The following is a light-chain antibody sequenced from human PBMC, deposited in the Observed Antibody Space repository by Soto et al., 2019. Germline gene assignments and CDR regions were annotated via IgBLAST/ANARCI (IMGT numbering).Light chain of an antibody. CDR2: AAS. Sequence: EIVLTQSPDTLSLSPGERATLFCRASQTLSINSLAWYQQKPGQAPRLLIYAASTRDTGIPDRFNGSGSGTDFALTINRLEPEDFAVHYCQQYDGAPLTFGPGTKVDVK. J-gene: IGKJ3*01. CDR1: QTLSINS. CDR3: QQYDGAPLT. V-gene: IGKV3-20*01.